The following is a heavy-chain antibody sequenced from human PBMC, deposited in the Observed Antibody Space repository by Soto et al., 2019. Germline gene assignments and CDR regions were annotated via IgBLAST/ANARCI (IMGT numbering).Heavy chain of an antibody. D-gene: IGHD4-17*01. Sequence: QVQLQESGPGLVKPSETLSLTCTVSGGSISSYYWNWIRQPPGKGLEWIGYIYYSGSTKYTPSLKRRVTISVATSKNHCSLQPSSVTASDTAVYYCARRYGSAFDIWGQGTMVTVSS. J-gene: IGHJ3*02. V-gene: IGHV4-59*08. CDR2: IYYSGST. CDR3: ARRYGSAFDI. CDR1: GGSISSYY.